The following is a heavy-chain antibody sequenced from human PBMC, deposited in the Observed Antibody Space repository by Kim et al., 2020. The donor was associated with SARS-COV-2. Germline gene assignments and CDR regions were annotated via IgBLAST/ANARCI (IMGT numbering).Heavy chain of an antibody. V-gene: IGHV3-72*01. CDR3: ATALDDTSGYYYFDY. J-gene: IGHJ4*02. D-gene: IGHD3-22*01. CDR2: ARSKAKGYTT. CDR1: GLTFSDHY. Sequence: GGSLRLSCAASGLTFSDHYVDWVRQAPGKGLEWVGRARSKAKGYTTQYAASVTGRFTVSRDDSKNSLYLQMNSLKTEDTAVYYCATALDDTSGYYYFDYWGQGTLVTVSS.